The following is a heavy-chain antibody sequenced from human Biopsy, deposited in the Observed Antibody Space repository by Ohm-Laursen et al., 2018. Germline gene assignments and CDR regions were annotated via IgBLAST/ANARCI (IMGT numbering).Heavy chain of an antibody. D-gene: IGHD5-12*01. CDR2: IYTSGST. V-gene: IGHV4-4*07. Sequence: ETLSLTCTVSGASISSYFWSWIRQPLGKGLEWIGRIYTSGSTNYNPSLKSRVTMSVDTSKNQFSLKLTSLTAADTAVYFCAAVDYSAYTTVDHWGQGTLITVSS. J-gene: IGHJ4*02. CDR1: GASISSYF. CDR3: AAVDYSAYTTVDH.